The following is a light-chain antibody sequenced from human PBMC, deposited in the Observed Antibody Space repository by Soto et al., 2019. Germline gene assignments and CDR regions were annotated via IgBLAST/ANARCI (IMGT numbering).Light chain of an antibody. V-gene: IGKV4-1*01. CDR3: QQYYTNSWS. Sequence: DIVMTQSPDSLAVSLGERATINFNSIQMVLYSPNNKNYLAWYQHKPGQPPKMLIYWASIRESGVPDRFSGSGSGTDFTLTISSLQSEDVAVYYCQQYYTNSWSFGQGTKVDIK. CDR1: QMVLYSPNNKNY. J-gene: IGKJ1*01. CDR2: WAS.